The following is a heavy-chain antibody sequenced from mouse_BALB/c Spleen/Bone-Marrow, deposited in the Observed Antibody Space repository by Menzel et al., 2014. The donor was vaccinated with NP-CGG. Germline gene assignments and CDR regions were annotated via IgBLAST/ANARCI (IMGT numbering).Heavy chain of an antibody. Sequence: QVQLQQSGAELVKPGASVKLSCKASGYTFTNYYIYWVKQRPGQGLEWIGGINPSNGGTKFNEKFKNKATLTIDKSSSTAYIQLSSLTSEDSAVYYCSRHCCSTPYYAMDYWGQGTSVTVAP. V-gene: IGHV1S81*02. CDR3: SRHCCSTPYYAMDY. CDR1: GYTFTNYY. J-gene: IGHJ4*01. CDR2: INPSNGGT. D-gene: IGHD6-1*01.